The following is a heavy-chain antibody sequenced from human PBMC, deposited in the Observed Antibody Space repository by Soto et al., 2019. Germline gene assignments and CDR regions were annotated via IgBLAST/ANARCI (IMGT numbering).Heavy chain of an antibody. CDR2: ISGSAGTT. J-gene: IGHJ4*02. CDR3: XKVGHYYDGTGYYYFDY. V-gene: IGHV3-23*01. Sequence: GGSLRLSCAASGFTFSTYAMSWVRQAPGKGLEWVSVISGSAGTTYYGDSVKGRFTISRDNSKNTLYLQMNSLRAEDTALYYCXKVGHYYDGTGYYYFDYWGQGTLVTVSS. D-gene: IGHD3-22*01. CDR1: GFTFSTYA.